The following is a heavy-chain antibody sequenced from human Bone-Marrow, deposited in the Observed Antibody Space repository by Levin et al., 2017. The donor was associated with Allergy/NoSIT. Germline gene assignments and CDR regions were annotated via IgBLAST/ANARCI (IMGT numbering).Heavy chain of an antibody. CDR1: GFIFSDYY. CDR3: ARWRLSLDGMDV. Sequence: PGGSLRLSCAASGFIFSDYYMSWIRQAPGKGLEWVSYTSIGGSVIHYAESVKGRFTISRDNAKKSLYLQMNSLRVEDTAVYYCARWRLSLDGMDVWGQGTTVTVSS. J-gene: IGHJ6*02. V-gene: IGHV3-11*01. CDR2: TSIGGSVI.